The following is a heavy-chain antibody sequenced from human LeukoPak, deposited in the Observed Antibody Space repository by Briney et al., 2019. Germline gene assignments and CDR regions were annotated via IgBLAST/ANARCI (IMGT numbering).Heavy chain of an antibody. D-gene: IGHD1-14*01. Sequence: SGTLSLTCAVSGGSISSSNWWSWVRQPPGKGLEWIGRIFHTGTTDYKTSLKGRVTISVDKSKNQFSLKLTSVTAADTAVYYCATGKSWYWFDPWGQGTLVTVSS. J-gene: IGHJ5*02. CDR3: ATGKSWYWFDP. V-gene: IGHV4-4*02. CDR1: GGSISSSNW. CDR2: IFHTGTT.